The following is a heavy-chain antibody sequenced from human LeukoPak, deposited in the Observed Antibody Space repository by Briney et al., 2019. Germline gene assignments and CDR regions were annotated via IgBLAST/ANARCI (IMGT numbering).Heavy chain of an antibody. CDR2: IRHDGTKK. J-gene: IGHJ4*02. V-gene: IGHV3-30*02. CDR1: GFMFSKYA. CDR3: ATREFGGVIQRHYFDY. Sequence: GGSLRLSCAASGFMFSKYAMHRVRQAPGKGLECAAFIRHDGTKKDYADSVKGRFAISRDNSNNTLTLQMNSLRAEDTAVYYCATREFGGVIQRHYFDYWGQGTLVTVSS. D-gene: IGHD3-16*02.